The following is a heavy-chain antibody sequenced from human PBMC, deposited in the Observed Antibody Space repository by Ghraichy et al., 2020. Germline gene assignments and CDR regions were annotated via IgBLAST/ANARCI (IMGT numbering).Heavy chain of an antibody. CDR1: GDSVSGNSVA. CDR3: VRDVSGSIPFDY. Sequence: SQTLSLTCAISGDSVSGNSVAWNWIRQSPSRGLEWLGRTYYRSKWYKDYAVSVKGRITINPDTSKNQFSLQLNSVTPEDTAIYYCVRDVSGSIPFDYWGQGTLVTVSS. V-gene: IGHV6-1*01. J-gene: IGHJ4*02. CDR2: TYYRSKWYK. D-gene: IGHD3-10*01.